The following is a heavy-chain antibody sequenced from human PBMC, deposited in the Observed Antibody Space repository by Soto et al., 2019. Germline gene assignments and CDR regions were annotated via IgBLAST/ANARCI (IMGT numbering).Heavy chain of an antibody. V-gene: IGHV1-18*01. CDR3: VMVDNYVTPTPQDV. CDR2: ISPYTGNT. Sequence: QVQLVQSGDEVKKPGASVKVSCKASGYIFVNYGIAWVRQAPGQGLEWMGWISPYTGNTHSATKVQGRLTMTTDTSTSTAYMDLGRLTSDDTAVYYCVMVDNYVTPTPQDVWGQGTTVIVSS. CDR1: GYIFVNYG. J-gene: IGHJ6*02. D-gene: IGHD3-16*01.